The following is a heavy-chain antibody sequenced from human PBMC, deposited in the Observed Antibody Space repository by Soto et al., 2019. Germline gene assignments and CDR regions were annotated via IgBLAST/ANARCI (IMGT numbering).Heavy chain of an antibody. D-gene: IGHD3-22*01. Sequence: SLKISCRTSGYRFTSYWIAWVRQMPGKGLEWMGIIFPSDSDTRYSPSFQGQVTISADRSTSTVFLQWASLKASDTAVYFCARKDKSGYFNWFDPWGQGTLVTVSS. J-gene: IGHJ5*02. V-gene: IGHV5-51*01. CDR1: GYRFTSYW. CDR2: IFPSDSDT. CDR3: ARKDKSGYFNWFDP.